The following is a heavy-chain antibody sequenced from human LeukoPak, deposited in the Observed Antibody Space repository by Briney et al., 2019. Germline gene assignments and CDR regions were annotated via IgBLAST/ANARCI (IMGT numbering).Heavy chain of an antibody. J-gene: IGHJ3*02. V-gene: IGHV3-74*01. Sequence: GGSLRLSCAASGFTFSSYWVHWVRQAPGKGLVWVSRINSDGSTTIYADSVKGRFTISRDNAKNTLYLQMNSLRAEDTAVYYCARVGDSSGYFHDAFDIWGQGTMVTVSS. D-gene: IGHD3-22*01. CDR3: ARVGDSSGYFHDAFDI. CDR1: GFTFSSYW. CDR2: INSDGSTT.